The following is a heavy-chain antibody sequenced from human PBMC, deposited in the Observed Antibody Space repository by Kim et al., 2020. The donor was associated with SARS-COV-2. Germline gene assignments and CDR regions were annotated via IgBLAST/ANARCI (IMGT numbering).Heavy chain of an antibody. Sequence: ASVTVSCKASGYTFTSYAMHWVRQAPGQRLEWMGWINAGNGNTKYSQKLQGRVTITRDTSASTAYMELSSLRSEDTAVYYCARGGRWLQLWGVGKAYYFDYWGQGTLVTVSS. CDR3: ARGGRWLQLWGVGKAYYFDY. CDR2: INAGNGNT. J-gene: IGHJ4*02. CDR1: GYTFTSYA. D-gene: IGHD5-12*01. V-gene: IGHV1-3*01.